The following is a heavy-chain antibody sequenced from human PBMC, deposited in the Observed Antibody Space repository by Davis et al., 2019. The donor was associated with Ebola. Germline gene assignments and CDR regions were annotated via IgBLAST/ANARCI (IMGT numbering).Heavy chain of an antibody. J-gene: IGHJ4*02. CDR2: SSSNGDTA. D-gene: IGHD1-26*01. Sequence: PGGSLRLSCVDSGLPFSNYDMSWVRQAPGKGLDWVSRSSSNGDTAYYADSVRGRFTISRDNSRNTLYLQMNNLRAEDTALYYCGGAWDWGQGTLVTVSS. V-gene: IGHV3-23*01. CDR3: GGAWD. CDR1: GLPFSNYD.